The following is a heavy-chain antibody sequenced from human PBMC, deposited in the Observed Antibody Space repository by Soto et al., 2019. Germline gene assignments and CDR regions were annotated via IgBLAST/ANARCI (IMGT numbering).Heavy chain of an antibody. V-gene: IGHV1-18*01. Sequence: APVKVCSEAPGFRFSVYGVGCGRLAHGQGLEQMEWISAYDGNAGYAHRLQGRVTMTTDTSTSTANIELRSLRSDDTAVYYCARDYPLDTTIFGVGPVGYYYGMDVWGQGTTVTVSS. J-gene: IGHJ6*02. CDR1: GFRFSVYG. CDR3: ARDYPLDTTIFGVGPVGYYYGMDV. CDR2: ISAYDGNA. D-gene: IGHD3-3*01.